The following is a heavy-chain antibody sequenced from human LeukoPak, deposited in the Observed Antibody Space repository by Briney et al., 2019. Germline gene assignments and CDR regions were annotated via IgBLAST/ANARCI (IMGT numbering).Heavy chain of an antibody. CDR2: IYHSGSS. Sequence: SETLSLTCTVSGASVDLGDYYWTWIRQPPGKALEWIGYIYHSGSSYYNPSLKSRVTISVDTSKNQFSLKLSSVTAADTAVYYCARHGGNSGWFDPWGQGTLVTVSS. D-gene: IGHD3-16*01. CDR1: GASVDLGDYY. V-gene: IGHV4-30-4*01. J-gene: IGHJ5*02. CDR3: ARHGGNSGWFDP.